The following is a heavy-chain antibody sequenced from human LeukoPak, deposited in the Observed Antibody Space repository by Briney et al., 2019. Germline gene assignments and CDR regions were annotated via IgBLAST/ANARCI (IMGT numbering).Heavy chain of an antibody. Sequence: GGSLRLSCAASGFTFSRYWMSWVRQAPGKGPEWVANIKQDGSEKYYVDSVKGRFTISRDNAKNSLYLQMNSLRAEDTAVYYCARGRRASYYDILTGYYYYYYYYMDVWGKGTTVTVSS. J-gene: IGHJ6*03. D-gene: IGHD3-9*01. CDR2: IKQDGSEK. V-gene: IGHV3-7*01. CDR3: ARGRRASYYDILTGYYYYYYYYMDV. CDR1: GFTFSRYW.